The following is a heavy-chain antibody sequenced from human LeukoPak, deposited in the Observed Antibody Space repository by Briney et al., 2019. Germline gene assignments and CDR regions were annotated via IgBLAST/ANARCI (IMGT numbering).Heavy chain of an antibody. J-gene: IGHJ4*02. D-gene: IGHD6-13*01. CDR1: GFTFGSYW. CDR2: INSDGSST. V-gene: IGHV3-74*01. Sequence: GGSLRLSCAASGFTFGSYWMHWVRQAPGKGLVWVSRINSDGSSTSYADSVKGRLTISRDNAKNTLYLQMNSLRAEDTAVYYCAREVSSSWFDYWGQGTLVTVSS. CDR3: AREVSSSWFDY.